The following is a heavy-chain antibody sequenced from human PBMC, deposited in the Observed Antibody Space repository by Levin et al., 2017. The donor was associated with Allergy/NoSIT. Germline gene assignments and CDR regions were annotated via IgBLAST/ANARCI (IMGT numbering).Heavy chain of an antibody. CDR1: GFTFSSYA. J-gene: IGHJ6*03. CDR2: ISGSGGST. V-gene: IGHV3-23*01. CDR3: AKLGEEGQSFYYYMDG. Sequence: GGSLRLSCAASGFTFSSYAMSWVRQAPGKGLEWVSAISGSGGSTYYADSVKGRFTISRDNSKNTLYLQMNSLRAEDTAVYYCAKLGEEGQSFYYYMDGWGKGTTVTVSS. D-gene: IGHD1-26*01.